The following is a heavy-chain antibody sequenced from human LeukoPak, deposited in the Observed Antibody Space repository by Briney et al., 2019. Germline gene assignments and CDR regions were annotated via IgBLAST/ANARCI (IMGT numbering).Heavy chain of an antibody. Sequence: KPGGSLRLSCAASGFTFSSYSMNWVRQAPGKGLEWVSSISSSSYIYYADSVKGRFTISRDNSKNTLYLQMNSLRAEDTAVYYCARLEYGGNIYWGQGTLVTVSS. V-gene: IGHV3-21*01. CDR1: GFTFSSYS. CDR3: ARLEYGGNIY. D-gene: IGHD4-23*01. J-gene: IGHJ4*02. CDR2: ISSSSYI.